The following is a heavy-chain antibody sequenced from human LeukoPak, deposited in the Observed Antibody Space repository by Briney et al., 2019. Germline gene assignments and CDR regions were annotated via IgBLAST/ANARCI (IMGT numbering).Heavy chain of an antibody. V-gene: IGHV4-59*08. CDR2: IYYSGST. CDR1: GGSISRDN. J-gene: IGHJ4*02. D-gene: IGHD3-22*01. Sequence: KTSETLSLTCTVSGGSISRDNWSWLPHPPRKGLERIGYIYYSGSTNYTPSLKSRVTISVDSSKNQFSLKLSSVTAADTAVYYCARHDSSYYYLGYWGQGTLVTVSS. CDR3: ARHDSSYYYLGY.